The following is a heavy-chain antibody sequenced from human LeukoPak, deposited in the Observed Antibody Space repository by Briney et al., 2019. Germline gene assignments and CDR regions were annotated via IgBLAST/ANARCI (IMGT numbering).Heavy chain of an antibody. CDR3: ARAVRNQLLLEY. Sequence: GGSLRLSCAASGFTFSSYAMHWVRQAPGKGLEWVAVISYDGSNKYYADSVKGRFTISRDNSKNTLYLQMNSLRAEDTAVYYCARAVRNQLLLEYWGQGTLITVSS. J-gene: IGHJ4*02. CDR1: GFTFSSYA. V-gene: IGHV3-30-3*01. CDR2: ISYDGSNK. D-gene: IGHD2-2*01.